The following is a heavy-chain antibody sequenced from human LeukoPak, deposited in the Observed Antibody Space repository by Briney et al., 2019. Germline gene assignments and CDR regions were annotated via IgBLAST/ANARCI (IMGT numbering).Heavy chain of an antibody. Sequence: PSETLSLTCTVSGGSISSYYWSWIRQPPGKGLEWIGYIYYSGSTNYNPSLKSRVTISVDTSKNQFSLKLSSVTAADTAVYYCARAKELGYSYGSYYFDYWGQGTLVTVSS. CDR3: ARAKELGYSYGSYYFDY. J-gene: IGHJ4*02. D-gene: IGHD5-18*01. CDR2: IYYSGST. CDR1: GGSISSYY. V-gene: IGHV4-59*01.